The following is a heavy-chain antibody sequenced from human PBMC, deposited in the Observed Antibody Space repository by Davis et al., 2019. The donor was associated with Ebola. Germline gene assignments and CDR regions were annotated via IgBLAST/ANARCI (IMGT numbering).Heavy chain of an antibody. J-gene: IGHJ3*01. D-gene: IGHD4/OR15-4a*01. V-gene: IGHV4-59*12. CDR2: VYYGQA. CDR1: GDSISRYY. CDR3: ARDNDPYGGRYKYRPPNAFDL. Sequence: PSETLSLTCTVSGDSISRYYLNWIRQAPGKTLEWIGCVYYGQAIYNPSLKSRVTIFSDTSKNSFSLRVTSVTAADTAIYFCARDNDPYGGRYKYRPPNAFDLWGQGTKVAVSS.